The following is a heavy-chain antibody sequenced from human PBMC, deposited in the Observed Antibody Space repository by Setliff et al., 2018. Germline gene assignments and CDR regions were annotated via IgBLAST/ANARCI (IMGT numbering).Heavy chain of an antibody. V-gene: IGHV3-30*02. CDR1: GFTLSSYG. Sequence: GGSLRLSYVVSGFTLSSYGMHWVRQAPGKGLEWVSFLRHDESNRFYADSVKGRFTISRDNSKNTLCLQMNSLRVEDTAVYFCAKDWGAVAAMGSYYFDSWGQGTLVTVSS. CDR2: LRHDESNR. D-gene: IGHD6-19*01. CDR3: AKDWGAVAAMGSYYFDS. J-gene: IGHJ4*02.